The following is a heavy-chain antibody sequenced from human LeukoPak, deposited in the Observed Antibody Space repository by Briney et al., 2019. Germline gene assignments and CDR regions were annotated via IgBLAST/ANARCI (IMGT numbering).Heavy chain of an antibody. CDR1: GFTFSSYS. J-gene: IGHJ4*02. D-gene: IGHD4-17*01. CDR3: ARGLDGDYF. V-gene: IGHV3-48*04. Sequence: GGSLRLSCAASGFTFSSYSMNWVRQAPGKGLEWVSYISSSSSTIYYADSVKGRFTISRDNAKNTLYLQMNGLRADDTAVYYCARGLDGDYFWGQGTLVTVSS. CDR2: ISSSSSTI.